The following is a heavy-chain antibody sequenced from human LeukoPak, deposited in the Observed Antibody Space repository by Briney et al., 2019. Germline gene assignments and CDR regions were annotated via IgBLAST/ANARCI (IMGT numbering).Heavy chain of an antibody. J-gene: IGHJ3*02. Sequence: PGGSLRLSCAASGLTFNSYAMSWVRQAPGKGLEWVSLISGSGDTAYYADSVKGRFTISRDNSKNILYLQMSSLRAEDTAVYYCAKDDCSGGSCYSSGNDAFDIWGQGTMVTVSS. CDR3: AKDDCSGGSCYSSGNDAFDI. V-gene: IGHV3-23*01. CDR1: GLTFNSYA. D-gene: IGHD2-15*01. CDR2: ISGSGDTA.